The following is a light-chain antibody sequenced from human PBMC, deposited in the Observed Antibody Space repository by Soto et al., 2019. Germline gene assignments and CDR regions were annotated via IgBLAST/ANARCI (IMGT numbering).Light chain of an antibody. Sequence: VVMTQSPVSLPAILGQPASISCRSSQSLVHSDGNTHLIWFQQRPGQSPRRLIYRVSERDSGVQERFSDSGSGTDFTLKISRVEAEDVGVYYWMQGTHSPLTFGGGPKVEIK. CDR2: RVS. CDR1: QSLVHSDGNTH. J-gene: IGKJ4*01. V-gene: IGKV2-30*02. CDR3: MQGTHSPLT.